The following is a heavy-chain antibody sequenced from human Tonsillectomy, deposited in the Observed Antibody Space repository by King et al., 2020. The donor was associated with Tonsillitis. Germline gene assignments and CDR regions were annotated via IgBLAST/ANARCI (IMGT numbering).Heavy chain of an antibody. CDR1: GFTFSSYS. D-gene: IGHD5-18*01. J-gene: IGHJ4*02. V-gene: IGHV3-21*01. CDR2: ISSSSSYI. CDR3: ARGGYSYGPDY. Sequence: QLVQSGGGLVKPGGSLRLSCAASGFTFSSYSMNWFRQAPGKGLEWVSSISSSSSYIYSADSVKGRFTISRDNAKNSLYLQMNSLRAEDTAVYYCARGGYSYGPDYWGQGTLVTVSS.